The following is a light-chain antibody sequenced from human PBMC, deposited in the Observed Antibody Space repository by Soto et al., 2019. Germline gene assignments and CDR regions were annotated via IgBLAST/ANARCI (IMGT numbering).Light chain of an antibody. Sequence: EVMLTQSPGTLSLSPGERATLSCRASQSVSINYLAWYQQKSGQAPRLLIYGASNRATGIPDRFSGSGSGTDFTLTIRRLEPEDFAVYYCQQYDPSPRTFGQGTKVEFK. CDR1: QSVSINY. V-gene: IGKV3-20*01. CDR3: QQYDPSPRT. CDR2: GAS. J-gene: IGKJ1*01.